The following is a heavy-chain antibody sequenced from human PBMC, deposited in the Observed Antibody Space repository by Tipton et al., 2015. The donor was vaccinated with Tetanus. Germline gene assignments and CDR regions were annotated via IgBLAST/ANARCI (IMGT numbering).Heavy chain of an antibody. J-gene: IGHJ4*02. V-gene: IGHV4-39*02. Sequence: TLSLTCTVSGSSISGSRNFWGWIRQTPARGLEWIGSVDYTGHTYHNPSLKSRVTLSVDVSKNQFSLRVSSETAADTALYFCARDSRVGAPVVNCFDRWGLGTLVTVSS. CDR1: GSSISGSRNF. D-gene: IGHD2-21*01. CDR2: VDYTGHT. CDR3: ARDSRVGAPVVNCFDR.